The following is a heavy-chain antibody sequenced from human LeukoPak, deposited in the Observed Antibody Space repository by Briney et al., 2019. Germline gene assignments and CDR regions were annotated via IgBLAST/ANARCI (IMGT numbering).Heavy chain of an antibody. CDR2: IYSSGST. D-gene: IGHD3-3*01. CDR3: ARHFSEYESWSASVDAFDI. V-gene: IGHV4-59*08. CDR1: GGSISSYY. Sequence: PSETLSLTCAVSGGSISSYYWSWIRQPPARGLEGIGYIYSSGSTNYNPSLTSRVTISLDTSNNQFSLKLTSVTAADTAVYYDARHFSEYESWSASVDAFDIWGQGTMVTVSS. J-gene: IGHJ3*02.